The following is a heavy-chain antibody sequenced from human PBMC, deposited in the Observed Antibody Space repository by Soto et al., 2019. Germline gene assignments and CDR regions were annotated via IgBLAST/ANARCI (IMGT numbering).Heavy chain of an antibody. V-gene: IGHV3-30*04. D-gene: IGHD6-13*01. J-gene: IGHJ3*02. Sequence: GGSLRLSCAASGFTFSSYAMHWVRQAPGKGLDWVAVISNDGRNKYYANSVKGRFTISRDNSKNTLYLQMNSLRPEDTAVYYCARAYAYTSSWYAGSFDIWGQGTMVTVSS. CDR2: ISNDGRNK. CDR3: ARAYAYTSSWYAGSFDI. CDR1: GFTFSSYA.